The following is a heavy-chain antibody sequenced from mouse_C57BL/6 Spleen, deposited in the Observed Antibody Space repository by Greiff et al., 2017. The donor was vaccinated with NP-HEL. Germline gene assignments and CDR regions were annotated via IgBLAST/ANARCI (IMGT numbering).Heavy chain of an antibody. Sequence: QVQLQQPGAELVMPGASVKLSCKASGYTFTSYWMHWVKQRPGQGLEWIGEIDPSASYTNYNQKFKGKSTLTVDKSSSTAYMQLSSLTSEDSAVYYSARGGPYDYDVHFDYWGQGTTLTVSS. J-gene: IGHJ2*01. CDR1: GYTFTSYW. D-gene: IGHD2-4*01. CDR2: IDPSASYT. CDR3: ARGGPYDYDVHFDY. V-gene: IGHV1-69*01.